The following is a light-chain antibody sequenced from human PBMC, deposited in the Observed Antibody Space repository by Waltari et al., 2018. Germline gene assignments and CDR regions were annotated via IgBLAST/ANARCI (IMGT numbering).Light chain of an antibody. CDR2: EVT. V-gene: IGLV2-14*01. Sequence: QSALTQPASVSGSPGQSITISCTGTSTDVGGYNYVSWYQQHPGKAPKLMIYEVTNRPSGVSNRFSGSKSGNTASLTISGLQAEDEADYYCSSHTTSRTYVFGTGTKVTVL. J-gene: IGLJ1*01. CDR1: STDVGGYNY. CDR3: SSHTTSRTYV.